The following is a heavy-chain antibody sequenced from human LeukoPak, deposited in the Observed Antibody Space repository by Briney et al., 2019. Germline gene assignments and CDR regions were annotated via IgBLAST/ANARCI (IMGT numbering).Heavy chain of an antibody. CDR1: GGAISSYY. Sequence: PSETLSLTCTVSGGAISSYYWSWIRQPPGKGLEWIGYIYYSGGTKYNPSLMSRVTISVDRAQSQFSLSLSSATAADTAVYYCARDGLYDSSGYYMDSWGQGTLLIVSS. CDR2: IYYSGGT. J-gene: IGHJ4*02. V-gene: IGHV4-59*01. D-gene: IGHD3-22*01. CDR3: ARDGLYDSSGYYMDS.